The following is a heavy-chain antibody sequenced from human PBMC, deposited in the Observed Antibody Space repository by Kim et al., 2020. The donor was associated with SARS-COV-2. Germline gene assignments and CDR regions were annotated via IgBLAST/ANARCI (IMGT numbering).Heavy chain of an antibody. V-gene: IGHV3-21*01. CDR1: GFTFSSYS. J-gene: IGHJ6*02. CDR2: ISSSSSYI. CDR3: ARDRGYSGYEGNVYGMDV. D-gene: IGHD5-12*01. Sequence: GGSLRLSCAASGFTFSSYSMNWVRQAPGKGLEWVSSISSSSSYIYYADSVKGRFTISRDNAKNSLYLQMNSLRAEDTAVYYCARDRGYSGYEGNVYGMDVWGQGTTVTVSS.